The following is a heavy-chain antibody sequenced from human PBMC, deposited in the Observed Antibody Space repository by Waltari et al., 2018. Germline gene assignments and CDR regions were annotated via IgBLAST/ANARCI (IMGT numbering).Heavy chain of an antibody. J-gene: IGHJ6*02. CDR3: ATTTVTNQGHYYYGMDV. CDR2: ISWNSGSI. V-gene: IGHV3-9*01. D-gene: IGHD4-17*01. Sequence: EVQLVESGGGLVQPGRSLRLSCAASGFTFDDYAMHWVRQAPGKGLEWVSGISWNSGSIGYADSVKGRFTISRDNAKNSLYLQMNSLRAEDTALYYCATTTVTNQGHYYYGMDVWGQGTTVTVSS. CDR1: GFTFDDYA.